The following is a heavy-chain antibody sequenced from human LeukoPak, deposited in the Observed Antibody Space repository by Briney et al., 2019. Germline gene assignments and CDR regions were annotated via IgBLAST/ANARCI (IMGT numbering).Heavy chain of an antibody. J-gene: IGHJ5*02. CDR1: GYTFIDYY. D-gene: IGHD2-2*01. Sequence: ASVKVSCKTSGYTFIDYYMHWVRQAPGQGLEWMGWINPNSGVTSSAQKFRDRITMTRDTSINTVYMEVRWLTSDDTAIYYCARADRLDGAPYPIGPWGQGTLVTVPS. CDR2: INPNSGVT. V-gene: IGHV1-2*02. CDR3: ARADRLDGAPYPIGP.